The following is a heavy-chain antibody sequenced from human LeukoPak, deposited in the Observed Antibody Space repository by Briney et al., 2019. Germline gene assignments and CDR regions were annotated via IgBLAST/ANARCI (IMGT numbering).Heavy chain of an antibody. CDR2: ISAYNGNR. V-gene: IGHV1-18*01. CDR1: GYTFTSYG. Sequence: ASVKVSCKASGYTFTSYGISWVRQAPGQGLEWMGWISAYNGNRNYAQKLQGRVTMTTDTSTSTAYMELRSLGSDDTAVYYCARDSRGYSYGPDAFDIWGQGTMVTVSS. CDR3: ARDSRGYSYGPDAFDI. D-gene: IGHD5-18*01. J-gene: IGHJ3*02.